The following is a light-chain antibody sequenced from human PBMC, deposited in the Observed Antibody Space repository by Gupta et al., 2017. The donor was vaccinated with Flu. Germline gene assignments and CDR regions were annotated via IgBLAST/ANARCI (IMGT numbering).Light chain of an antibody. CDR3: AAWDDSLNGHYV. Sequence: QSVLAQPPSASGTPGQRVTISCSGSSSNIGSNTVNWYQQVPGTSPKLLIYGSNQRPSGVPYRFAGSKSGTSASLAISGLQSEDEADYYCAAWDDSLNGHYVFGTGTKVTVL. CDR1: SSNIGSNT. CDR2: GSN. J-gene: IGLJ1*01. V-gene: IGLV1-44*01.